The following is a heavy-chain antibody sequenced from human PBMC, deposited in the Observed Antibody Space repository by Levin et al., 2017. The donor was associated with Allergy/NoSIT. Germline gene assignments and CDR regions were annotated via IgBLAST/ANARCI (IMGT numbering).Heavy chain of an antibody. J-gene: IGHJ4*02. CDR1: GGFISSSSYY. Sequence: SETLSLTCTVSGGFISSSSYYWGWIRQPPGKGLEWIGSINYSGSTYYNPSLKSRVTISVDTSKNQFSLKLSSVIVADTAVYYCARRNYAYTNWGQGTLVTVSS. CDR2: INYSGST. CDR3: ARRNYAYTN. D-gene: IGHD3-16*01. V-gene: IGHV4-39*01.